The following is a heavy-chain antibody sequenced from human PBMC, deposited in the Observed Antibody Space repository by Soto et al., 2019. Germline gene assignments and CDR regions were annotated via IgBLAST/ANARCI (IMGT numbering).Heavy chain of an antibody. Sequence: QVQLVQSGAEVKKPGSSVKVSCKASGGTSSSYAISWVRQAPGQGLEWMGGIVPFFRTVYYAQRFQGRLTVTADESTSTASMELSSLRSEDTAIYYCARDDCLSTSCPYYYYGMDVWGQGTTVTVSS. CDR1: GGTSSSYA. D-gene: IGHD2-2*01. CDR3: ARDDCLSTSCPYYYYGMDV. V-gene: IGHV1-69*01. J-gene: IGHJ6*02. CDR2: IVPFFRTV.